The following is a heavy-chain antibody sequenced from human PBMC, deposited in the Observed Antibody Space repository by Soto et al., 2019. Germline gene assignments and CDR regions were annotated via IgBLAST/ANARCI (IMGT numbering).Heavy chain of an antibody. CDR2: ISGSGGST. Sequence: GGSLRLSCAASGFTFSSYAMSWVRQAPGKGLEWVSAISGSGGSTYYADSVKGRFTISRDNSKNTLYLQMNSLRAEDTAVYYCASPGAYYDSSGLDYWGQGTLVTVSS. J-gene: IGHJ4*02. V-gene: IGHV3-23*01. CDR1: GFTFSSYA. CDR3: ASPGAYYDSSGLDY. D-gene: IGHD3-22*01.